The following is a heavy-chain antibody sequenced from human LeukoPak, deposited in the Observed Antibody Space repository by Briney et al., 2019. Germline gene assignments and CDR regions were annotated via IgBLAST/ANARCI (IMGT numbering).Heavy chain of an antibody. V-gene: IGHV3-23*01. CDR2: IDASDGTT. Sequence: GGSLRLSCAASGFTFSTYVMNWVRQAPGKGLEWVSAIDASDGTTFYADSVRGRFAISRDDSKNTLFLDMHSLRAEDTALYYCTKRVDGSGTYYIDYWGQGTLVTVSS. D-gene: IGHD3-10*01. J-gene: IGHJ4*02. CDR1: GFTFSTYV. CDR3: TKRVDGSGTYYIDY.